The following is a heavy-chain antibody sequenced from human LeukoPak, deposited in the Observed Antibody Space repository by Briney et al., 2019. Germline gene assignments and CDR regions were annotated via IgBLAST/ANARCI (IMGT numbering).Heavy chain of an antibody. CDR1: GGSISSYY. J-gene: IGHJ3*02. CDR2: IYYSGST. Sequence: PSETLSLTCTVSGGSISSYYWSWIRQPPGKGLEWIGYIYYSGSTNYNPSLKSRVTISVDTSKNQFSLKLSSVTAADTAVYYCARVRYSSGYYYVRTSDAFDIWGQGTMVTVSS. D-gene: IGHD3-22*01. CDR3: ARVRYSSGYYYVRTSDAFDI. V-gene: IGHV4-59*08.